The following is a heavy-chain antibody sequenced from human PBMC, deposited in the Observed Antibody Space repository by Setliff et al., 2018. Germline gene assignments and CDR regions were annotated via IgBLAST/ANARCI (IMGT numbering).Heavy chain of an antibody. CDR2: VHYSGDS. CDR3: ARDPGNGHYMDV. V-gene: IGHV4-4*08. J-gene: IGHJ6*03. CDR1: GDSMSSYY. Sequence: PSETLSLTCTVSGDSMSSYYWSWIRQSPGKGLEWIGYVHYSGDSNYNPSLKSRVTISVDTSKNQLSLRLTSVTAADTAVYYCARDPGNGHYMDVWGKGATVTVSS.